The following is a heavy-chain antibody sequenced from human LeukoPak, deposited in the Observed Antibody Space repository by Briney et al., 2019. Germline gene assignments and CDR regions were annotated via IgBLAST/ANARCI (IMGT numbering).Heavy chain of an antibody. D-gene: IGHD6-19*01. Sequence: ASVKVSCKASGYTFTSYDINWVRQATGQALEWMGWMNPNSGNTGYAQKFQGRVTITRNTSISTANMELSSLRSEDTAVYYCARGGGSGWPFDYWGQGTLVTVSS. CDR2: MNPNSGNT. J-gene: IGHJ4*02. CDR3: ARGGGSGWPFDY. CDR1: GYTFTSYD. V-gene: IGHV1-8*03.